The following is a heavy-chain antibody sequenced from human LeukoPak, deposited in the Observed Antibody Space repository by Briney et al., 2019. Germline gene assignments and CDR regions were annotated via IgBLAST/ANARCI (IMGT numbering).Heavy chain of an antibody. CDR1: GFTFANSW. D-gene: IGHD3-10*01. CDR2: IKQDGSVQ. V-gene: IGHV3-7*01. Sequence: GGSLRLSCAASGFTFANSWMTWVRQAPGKGLEWVASIKQDGSVQHYVGSVRGRFAISRDNAKNALYLQMNSLRDEDTAMYYCARNRAAPENWGQGTLVTVSS. CDR3: ARNRAAPEN. J-gene: IGHJ4*02.